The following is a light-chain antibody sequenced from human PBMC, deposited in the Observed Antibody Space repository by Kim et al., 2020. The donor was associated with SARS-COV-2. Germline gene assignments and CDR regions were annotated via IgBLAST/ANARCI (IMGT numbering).Light chain of an antibody. V-gene: IGKV3-15*01. CDR1: QSFRSN. CDR2: GTS. Sequence: SVSPGERAPLPCWASQSFRSNIAWYQQKPGQAPRLLIYGTSIRATGIPARFSGSGSGTEFTLTISSLQSEDFGIYYCQQYNRWPYTFGQGTKLEI. CDR3: QQYNRWPYT. J-gene: IGKJ2*01.